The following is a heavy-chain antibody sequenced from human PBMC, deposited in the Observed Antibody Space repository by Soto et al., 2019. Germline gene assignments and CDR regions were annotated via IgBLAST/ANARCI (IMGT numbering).Heavy chain of an antibody. Sequence: EVQLMESGGGLVQPGGSLRLSCAASGFTFSSYAMSWVRQPPGKGLEWVSSISGSATNTYYADSAKGRFTISRDDSKSTLYLQMNSLRDEDTAIYYCAKRSSYSIGWYFDYWGQGTLVTVSS. CDR1: GFTFSSYA. CDR2: ISGSATNT. D-gene: IGHD6-19*01. CDR3: AKRSSYSIGWYFDY. V-gene: IGHV3-23*01. J-gene: IGHJ4*02.